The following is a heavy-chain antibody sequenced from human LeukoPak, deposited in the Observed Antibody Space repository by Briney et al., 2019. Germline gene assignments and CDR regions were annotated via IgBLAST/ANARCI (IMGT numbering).Heavy chain of an antibody. D-gene: IGHD6-25*01. Sequence: ASVKVSCKASGYTFTTYYMHWVRQAPGQGLEWMGIINPNGGSATYAQKFQGRVTMTRDTSTSTVYMELSSLKSEDTALYYCARSQLSSVSFDCWGQGTLVTVSS. CDR2: INPNGGSA. CDR1: GYTFTTYY. V-gene: IGHV1-46*01. CDR3: ARSQLSSVSFDC. J-gene: IGHJ4*02.